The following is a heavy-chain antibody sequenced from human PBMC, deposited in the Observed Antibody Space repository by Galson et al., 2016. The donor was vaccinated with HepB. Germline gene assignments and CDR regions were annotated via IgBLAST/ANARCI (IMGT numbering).Heavy chain of an antibody. J-gene: IGHJ3*02. CDR1: GGSINSGRYY. Sequence: TLSLTCTVSGGSINSGRYYWTWIRQHPGNGLEWIGNIYHSGGTYHNPSLKSRLTISVDTSKNQFSLKLSSLTAADTAIYYCARGSFDYIWDTYRFRAFDIWGQGKMVFVSS. V-gene: IGHV4-31*03. CDR2: IYHSGGT. D-gene: IGHD3-16*02. CDR3: ARGSFDYIWDTYRFRAFDI.